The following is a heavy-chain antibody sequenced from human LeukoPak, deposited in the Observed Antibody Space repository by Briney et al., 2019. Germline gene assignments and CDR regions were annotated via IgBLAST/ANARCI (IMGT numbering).Heavy chain of an antibody. J-gene: IGHJ6*02. CDR1: GYTFTSYG. V-gene: IGHV1-18*01. Sequence: ASVKVSCKASGYTFTSYGISWVRQAPGQGLEWMGWISAYNSNTNYAQKLQGRVTMTTDTSTSTAYMELRSLRSDDTAVYYCARVDYGDYDYYGMDVWGQGTTVTVSS. CDR2: ISAYNSNT. D-gene: IGHD4-17*01. CDR3: ARVDYGDYDYYGMDV.